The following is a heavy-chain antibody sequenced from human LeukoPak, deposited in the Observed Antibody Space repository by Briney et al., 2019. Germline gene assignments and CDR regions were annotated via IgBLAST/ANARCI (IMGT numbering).Heavy chain of an antibody. CDR1: GGSISSYY. Sequence: SETLSLTCTVSGGSISSYYWSWIRQPAGKGLEWIGRIYTSGSTNYNPSLKSRVTMSVDTSKNQFSLKLSSVTAADTAVYYCARAKGHAVTNGNWFDPWGQGTLVTVSS. V-gene: IGHV4-4*07. J-gene: IGHJ5*02. CDR3: ARAKGHAVTNGNWFDP. D-gene: IGHD4-17*01. CDR2: IYTSGST.